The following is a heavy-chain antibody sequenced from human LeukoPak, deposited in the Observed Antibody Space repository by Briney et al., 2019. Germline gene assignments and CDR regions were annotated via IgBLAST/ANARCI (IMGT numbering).Heavy chain of an antibody. D-gene: IGHD1-7*01. CDR2: IYTTGNT. J-gene: IGHJ4*02. CDR3: ARGIGTINFDY. CDR1: DGAMSRYY. Sequence: SQTMSLTSSDSDGAMSRYYWSRIRQPAGKELEWIGRIYTTGNTNYNPSLKSRVTISVDTSKNQFSLKLDSVTAADTAVYYCARGIGTINFDYWGLGVLVTVSS. V-gene: IGHV4-4*07.